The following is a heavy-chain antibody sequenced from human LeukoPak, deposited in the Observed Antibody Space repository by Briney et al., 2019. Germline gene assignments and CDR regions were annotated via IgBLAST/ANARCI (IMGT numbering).Heavy chain of an antibody. Sequence: SVKVSCKASGGTFSSYAISWVRQAPGQGLEWMGGIIPIFGTANYAQKFQGRVTITADESTSTAYMELSSLRSEDTAVYYCARVLGVQLWPPHSYYYYYGMDVWGQGTTVTVSS. CDR2: IIPIFGTA. CDR3: ARVLGVQLWPPHSYYYYYGMDV. V-gene: IGHV1-69*13. D-gene: IGHD5-18*01. CDR1: GGTFSSYA. J-gene: IGHJ6*02.